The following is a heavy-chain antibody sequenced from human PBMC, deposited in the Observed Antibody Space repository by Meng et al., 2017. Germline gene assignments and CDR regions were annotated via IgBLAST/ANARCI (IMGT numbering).Heavy chain of an antibody. CDR1: GFTFDDYG. D-gene: IGHD5-24*01. J-gene: IGHJ2*01. CDR3: GEDGYNYDWYFDL. Sequence: GGSLRLSCAASGFTFDDYGMSWVRQAPGKGLEWVSGINWNGGSTGYADSVKGRFTISRDNAKNSLYLQMNSLRAEDTAVYYCGEDGYNYDWYFDLWGRGTLVTVSS. CDR2: INWNGGST. V-gene: IGHV3-20*04.